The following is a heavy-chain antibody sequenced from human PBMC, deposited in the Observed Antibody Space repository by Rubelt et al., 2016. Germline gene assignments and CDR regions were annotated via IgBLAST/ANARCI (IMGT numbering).Heavy chain of an antibody. CDR2: IIPFFGRT. CDR3: ARARMTAAGNPYYYYGMDV. CDR1: GGTFSSYA. V-gene: IGHV1-69*01. Sequence: QVQLLQSGAEVKKPGSSVKVSCKASGGTFSSYAFSWVRQAPGQGLEWMGGIIPFFGRTHYAQKFQGRVTITADESTSTAYMELSSLRSEDTAVYYCARARMTAAGNPYYYYGMDVWGQGTTVTVSS. J-gene: IGHJ6*02. D-gene: IGHD6-13*01.